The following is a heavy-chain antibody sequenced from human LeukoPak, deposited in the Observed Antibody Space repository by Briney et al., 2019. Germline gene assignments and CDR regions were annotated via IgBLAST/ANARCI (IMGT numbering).Heavy chain of an antibody. D-gene: IGHD5-12*01. J-gene: IGHJ4*02. V-gene: IGHV4-59*01. CDR3: ARAPGGYSGYDFDY. Sequence: SETLSLTCTDSGGSLSSYYWSWIRQPPGKGLEWIGYIYYSGSTNYNRSLKSRVTISVDTSKNQFSLKLSSVTAADTAVYYCARAPGGYSGYDFDYWGQGTLVTVSS. CDR1: GGSLSSYY. CDR2: IYYSGST.